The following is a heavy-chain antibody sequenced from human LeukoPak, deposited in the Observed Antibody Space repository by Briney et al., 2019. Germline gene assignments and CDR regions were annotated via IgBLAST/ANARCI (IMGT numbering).Heavy chain of an antibody. V-gene: IGHV4-34*01. J-gene: IGHJ6*02. CDR1: GVSFSGYY. CDR3: ARGYKPGIAAAGTIPSADYYYYGMDV. D-gene: IGHD6-13*01. Sequence: SETLSLTCAVYGVSFSGYYWSWIRQPPGKGLEWIGEINHSGSTNYNPSLKSRVTISVDTSKNQFSLKLSSVTAADTAVYYCARGYKPGIAAAGTIPSADYYYYGMDVWGQGTTVTVSS. CDR2: INHSGST.